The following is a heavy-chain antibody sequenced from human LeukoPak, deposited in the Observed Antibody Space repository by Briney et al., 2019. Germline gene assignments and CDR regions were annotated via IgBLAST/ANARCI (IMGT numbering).Heavy chain of an antibody. D-gene: IGHD4-11*01. J-gene: IGHJ4*02. Sequence: ASVKVSCKSFGYTFTSNYMHWVRQAPGQGPEWMGVISPSGASTTYAQTFQGRVTLTRDMSTSTGYLELSSLRSDDTAVYYCARVYVTTEKERDYYFDYWGQGTLVTVSS. CDR3: ARVYVTTEKERDYYFDY. V-gene: IGHV1-46*01. CDR2: ISPSGAST. CDR1: GYTFTSNY.